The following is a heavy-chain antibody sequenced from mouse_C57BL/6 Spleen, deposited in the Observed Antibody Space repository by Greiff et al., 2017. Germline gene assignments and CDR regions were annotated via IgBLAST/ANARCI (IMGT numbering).Heavy chain of an antibody. J-gene: IGHJ4*01. CDR3: ARRGSYAMDY. V-gene: IGHV3-6*01. CDR2: ISYDGSN. CDR1: GYSITSGYY. Sequence: DVHLVESGPGLVKPSQSLSLTCSVTGYSITSGYYWNWIRQFPGNKLEWMGYISYDGSNNYNPSLKNRISITRDTSKNQFFLKLNSVTTEDTATYYCARRGSYAMDYWGQGTSVTVSS.